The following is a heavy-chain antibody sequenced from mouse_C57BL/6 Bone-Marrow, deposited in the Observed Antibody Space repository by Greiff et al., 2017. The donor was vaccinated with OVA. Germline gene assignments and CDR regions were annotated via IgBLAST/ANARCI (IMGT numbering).Heavy chain of an antibody. D-gene: IGHD6-5*01. CDR3: ARRSYVGDYYAMDY. Sequence: QVQLKQPGAELVMPGASVKLSCKASGYTFTSYWMHWVKQRPGQGLEWIGEIDPSDSYTNYNQKFKGKSTLTVDKSSSTAYMQLSSLTSEDSAVYYCARRSYVGDYYAMDYWGQGTSVTVSS. V-gene: IGHV1-69*01. J-gene: IGHJ4*01. CDR2: IDPSDSYT. CDR1: GYTFTSYW.